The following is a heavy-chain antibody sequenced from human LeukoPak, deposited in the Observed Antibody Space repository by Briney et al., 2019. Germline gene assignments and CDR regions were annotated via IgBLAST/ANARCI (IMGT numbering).Heavy chain of an antibody. CDR3: AKDPWQRGSGSYLFDY. Sequence: GGSLRLSCAASGFTFSSYAMSWVRQAPGKGPEWVSAISGSGGSTYYADSVKGRFTISRDNSKNTLYLQMNSLRAEDTAVYYCAKDPWQRGSGSYLFDYWGQGTLVTVSS. CDR1: GFTFSSYA. J-gene: IGHJ4*02. CDR2: ISGSGGST. V-gene: IGHV3-23*01. D-gene: IGHD3-10*01.